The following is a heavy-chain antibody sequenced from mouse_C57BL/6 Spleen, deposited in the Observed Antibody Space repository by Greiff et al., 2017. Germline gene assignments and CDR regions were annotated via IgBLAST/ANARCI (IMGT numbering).Heavy chain of an antibody. J-gene: IGHJ4*01. CDR2: INPNYGTT. Sequence: QLQESGPELVKPGASVKISCKASGYSFTDYNMNWVKQSNGKSLEWIGVINPNYGTTSYNQKFKGKATLTVDQSSSTAYMQLNSLTSEDSAVYYCAREIYYGNYDAMDYWGQGTSVTVSS. D-gene: IGHD2-1*01. V-gene: IGHV1-39*01. CDR1: GYSFTDYN. CDR3: AREIYYGNYDAMDY.